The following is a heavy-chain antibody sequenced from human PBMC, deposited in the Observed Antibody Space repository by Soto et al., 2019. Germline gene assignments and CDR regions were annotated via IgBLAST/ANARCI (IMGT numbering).Heavy chain of an antibody. CDR3: ARVDHGSGSYVFHY. Sequence: QVQLVQSGAEVKKPGASVKVSCKASGYTFTSYDINWVRQATGQGLEWMGWRNPNSGNTGYAQKFQGRVTMTRNTSRSTAYMELSSLRSEDTAVYYCARVDHGSGSYVFHYWGQGTLVTVSS. CDR1: GYTFTSYD. D-gene: IGHD3-10*01. J-gene: IGHJ4*02. CDR2: RNPNSGNT. V-gene: IGHV1-8*01.